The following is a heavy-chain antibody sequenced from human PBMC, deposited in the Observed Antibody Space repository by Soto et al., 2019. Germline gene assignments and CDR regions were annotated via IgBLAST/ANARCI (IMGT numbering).Heavy chain of an antibody. CDR1: GFTFSSYG. CDR3: AKDRTRYQLQYYYYYYGMDV. D-gene: IGHD2-2*01. CDR2: ISYDGSNK. V-gene: IGHV3-30*18. Sequence: GESLKISCAASGFTFSSYGMHWVRQAPGKGLEWVAVISYDGSNKYYADSVKGRFTISRDNSKNTLYLQMNSLRAEDTAVYYCAKDRTRYQLQYYYYYYGMDVWGQGTTVTVSS. J-gene: IGHJ6*02.